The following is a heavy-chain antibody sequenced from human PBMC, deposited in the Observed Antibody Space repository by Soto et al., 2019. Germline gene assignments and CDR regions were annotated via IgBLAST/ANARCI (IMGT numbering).Heavy chain of an antibody. V-gene: IGHV3-48*02. CDR1: GFTFSSYS. Sequence: EVQLVESGGGLVQPGGSLRLSCAASGFTFSSYSMNWVRQAPGKGLEWVSYISSSSSTIYYADSVKGRFAISRDNAKNSLDLQMNSLRDEASAVYYCAREPLGAVGGNWFDPWGQETLVAVSS. CDR3: AREPLGAVGGNWFDP. D-gene: IGHD3-16*01. J-gene: IGHJ5*02. CDR2: ISSSSSTI.